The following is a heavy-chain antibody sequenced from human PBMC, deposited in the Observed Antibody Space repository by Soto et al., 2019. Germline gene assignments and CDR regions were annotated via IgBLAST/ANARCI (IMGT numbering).Heavy chain of an antibody. CDR2: MYHGGRT. D-gene: IGHD2-8*01. CDR3: ARDPGYCTNGVCPIFDC. CDR1: GDSVTNYF. J-gene: IGHJ4*02. V-gene: IGHV4-59*02. Sequence: SATLSLTCTVSGDSVTNYFWSWMRQPPGKGLEWIGHMYHGGRTNYSPSLKSRVTMSLDSSRNQFSLNLSSVTAADTAVHFCARDPGYCTNGVCPIFDCWGQGLLVT.